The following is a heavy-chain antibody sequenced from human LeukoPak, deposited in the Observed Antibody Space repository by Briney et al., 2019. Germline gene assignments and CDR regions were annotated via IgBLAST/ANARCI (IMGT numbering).Heavy chain of an antibody. CDR3: ARDTSGYRRGSFDY. Sequence: SETLSLTCEVSGASVTATNYYWTWIRQRPGKGPEWIGHIHFSGTIYYSPSLQSRATISVDASKNQFSLRLSSLTAADTAVYYCARDTSGYRRGSFDYWGQGTLVTVSS. J-gene: IGHJ4*02. CDR2: IHFSGTI. CDR1: GASVTATNYY. V-gene: IGHV4-31*11. D-gene: IGHD3-22*01.